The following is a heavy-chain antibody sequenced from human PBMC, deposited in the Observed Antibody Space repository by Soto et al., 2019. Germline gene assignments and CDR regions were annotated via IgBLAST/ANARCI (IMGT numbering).Heavy chain of an antibody. CDR3: AGGHMGRFGALRPFDY. D-gene: IGHD3-10*01. CDR1: GYTFTSYG. CDR2: ISDSNGNT. Sequence: QVQLVQSGAEVKKPGASVKVSCKASGYTFTSYGISWVRQAPRQGLEWRGWISDSNGNTNYAQKLQGRVTMTTDTSTRSAYMELMSLRSDDTAVSYCAGGHMGRFGALRPFDYWGEGTLVTVSS. J-gene: IGHJ4*02. V-gene: IGHV1-18*01.